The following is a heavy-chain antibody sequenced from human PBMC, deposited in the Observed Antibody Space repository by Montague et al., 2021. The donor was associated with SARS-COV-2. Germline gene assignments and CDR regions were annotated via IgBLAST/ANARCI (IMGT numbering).Heavy chain of an antibody. D-gene: IGHD2-15*01. V-gene: IGHV4-59*01. CDR2: IYYSGST. Sequence: SETLSLTCTVSGGSISSYYWSWIRQPPGKGLEWIGYIYYSGSTNYNPSLKSRVTISVDTSKNQFSLKLSSVTAADTAVYYCARDLSCSGGSCYAWGLDVWGQGTTVTVSS. CDR1: GGSISSYY. J-gene: IGHJ6*02. CDR3: ARDLSCSGGSCYAWGLDV.